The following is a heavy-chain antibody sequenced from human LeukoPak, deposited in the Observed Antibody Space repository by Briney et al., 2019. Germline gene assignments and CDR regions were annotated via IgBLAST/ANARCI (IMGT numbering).Heavy chain of an antibody. Sequence: SVKVSCKASGGTFSSYAISWVRQAPGQGLEWMGGIIPIFGTANYAQKFQGRVTMTEDTSTDTAYMELSSLRSEDTAVYYCATGLGATTFCFDYWGQGTLVTVSS. V-gene: IGHV1-69*06. J-gene: IGHJ4*02. D-gene: IGHD1-26*01. CDR3: ATGLGATTFCFDY. CDR2: IIPIFGTA. CDR1: GGTFSSYA.